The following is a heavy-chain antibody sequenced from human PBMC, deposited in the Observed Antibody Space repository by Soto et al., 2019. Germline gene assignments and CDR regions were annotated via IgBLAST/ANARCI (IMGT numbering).Heavy chain of an antibody. J-gene: IGHJ4*02. V-gene: IGHV4-39*01. Sequence: PSETLSLTCTVSGGSISSSSYYWGWIRQPPGKGLEWIGSIYYSGSTYYNPSLKSRVTISVDTSKNQFSLKLSSVTAADTAVYYCARHEVHSSGFTDYWGQGTLVTVSS. CDR1: GGSISSSSYY. D-gene: IGHD6-19*01. CDR2: IYYSGST. CDR3: ARHEVHSSGFTDY.